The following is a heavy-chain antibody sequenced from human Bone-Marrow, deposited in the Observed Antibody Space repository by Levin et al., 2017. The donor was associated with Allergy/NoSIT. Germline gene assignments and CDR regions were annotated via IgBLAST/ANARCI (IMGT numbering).Heavy chain of an antibody. CDR1: GFPFSDYY. V-gene: IGHV3-11*01. CDR2: TSSSGGSI. Sequence: RSGGSLRLSCAASGFPFSDYYMSWIRQAPGKGLECVSHTSSSGGSIYLADSVKGRFTIFRDNAKNSLDLQMSFLRSEDTAIYYCARVNIGAVEEGNYAMDVWGPGATVIVSS. D-gene: IGHD6-25*01. J-gene: IGHJ6*02. CDR3: ARVNIGAVEEGNYAMDV.